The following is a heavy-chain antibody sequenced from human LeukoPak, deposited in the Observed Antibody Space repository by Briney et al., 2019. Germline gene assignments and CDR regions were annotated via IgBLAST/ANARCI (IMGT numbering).Heavy chain of an antibody. CDR3: ARDPYSSSWYDGGFDY. CDR2: ISSSSSYI. CDR1: GFTFSSYS. V-gene: IGHV3-21*01. J-gene: IGHJ4*02. Sequence: GGSLRLSCAASGFTFSSYSMSWVRQAPGKGLEWVSSISSSSSYIYYADSVKGRFTISRDNAKNSLYLQMNSLRAEDTAVYYCARDPYSSSWYDGGFDYWGQGTLVTVSS. D-gene: IGHD6-13*01.